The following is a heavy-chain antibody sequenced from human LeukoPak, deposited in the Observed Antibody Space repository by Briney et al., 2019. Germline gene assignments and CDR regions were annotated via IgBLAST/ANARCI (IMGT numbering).Heavy chain of an antibody. V-gene: IGHV3-21*01. J-gene: IGHJ4*02. CDR1: RFTFTDYW. D-gene: IGHD5-24*01. CDR3: ARDTPSRWDY. Sequence: GGSLRLSCAASRFTFTDYWMSWVRQAPGKGLEWVSSISSSSSYIYYADSVKGRFTISRDNAKNSLYLQMNSLRAEDTAVYYCARDTPSRWDYWGQGTLVTVSS. CDR2: ISSSSSYI.